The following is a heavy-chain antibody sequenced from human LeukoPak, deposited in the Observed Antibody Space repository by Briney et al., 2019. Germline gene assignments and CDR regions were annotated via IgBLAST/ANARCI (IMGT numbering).Heavy chain of an antibody. V-gene: IGHV3-21*01. CDR1: GFTFSSYS. D-gene: IGHD1-26*01. CDR3: ARDGIVGARLFDY. J-gene: IGHJ4*02. CDR2: ISSSSSYI. Sequence: PGGSLRLSCAASGFTFSSYSINWVRQAPGQGLEWVSSISSSSSYIYYADSVKGRFSISRDNAKNSLYLQMNSLRAEDTAVYYCARDGIVGARLFDYWGQGTLVTVSS.